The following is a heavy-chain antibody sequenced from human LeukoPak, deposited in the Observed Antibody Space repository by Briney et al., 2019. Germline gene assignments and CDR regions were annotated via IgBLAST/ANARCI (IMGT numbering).Heavy chain of an antibody. Sequence: SETLSLTCTVSGVSISSYYCTWIRQPPRRELEWIGYIPYSWSTTYNPCLRSRVTMSVDTSKHLISLKLTSVTAADTAVYYCARGTAAASGSLDYWAREPWSPSPQ. CDR2: IPYSWST. CDR3: ARGTAAASGSLDY. V-gene: IGHV4-59*08. J-gene: IGHJ4*02. D-gene: IGHD1-14*01. CDR1: GVSISSYY.